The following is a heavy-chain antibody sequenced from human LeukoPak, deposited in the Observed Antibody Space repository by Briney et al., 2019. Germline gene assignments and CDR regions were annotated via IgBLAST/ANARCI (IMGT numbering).Heavy chain of an antibody. V-gene: IGHV3-74*03. D-gene: IGHD6-6*01. CDR3: ARDQRVTGRPDIDY. J-gene: IGHJ4*02. CDR2: ISSDGSST. Sequence: GGPLRLSCAASGFTFRNHWMHWVRHTPGKGLVWVSRISSDGSSTTYADSVKGRFTISRDNAKNTLYLQMNNLRAEDTAMYYCARDQRVTGRPDIDYWGQGTLIIVSS. CDR1: GFTFRNHW.